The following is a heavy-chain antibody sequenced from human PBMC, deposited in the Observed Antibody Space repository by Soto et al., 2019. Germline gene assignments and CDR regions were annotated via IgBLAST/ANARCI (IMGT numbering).Heavy chain of an antibody. D-gene: IGHD3-22*01. V-gene: IGHV4-39*01. CDR1: GDSISNSRFY. CDR2: IYHTGDA. J-gene: IGHJ5*02. Sequence: PSETLSLTCSVSGDSISNSRFYWAWIRQPPGEGLEWIGSIYHTGDAYYNPSLKSRVTIFVDTSKNQFYLKLTSVTAADTALYYCARDYFDSSGYTTNWFDPWGQGALVTVSS. CDR3: ARDYFDSSGYTTNWFDP.